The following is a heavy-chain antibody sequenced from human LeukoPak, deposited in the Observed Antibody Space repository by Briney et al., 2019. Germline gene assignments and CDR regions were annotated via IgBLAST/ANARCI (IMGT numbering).Heavy chain of an antibody. CDR2: ISGSGGST. J-gene: IGHJ4*02. CDR3: AKEDSSSSSADY. Sequence: PGGSLRLSCAASGFTFSNYAMNWVRQAPGKGLEWVSGISGSGGSTYYADSVKGRFTISRDNSKNTPYLQMNSLRAEDTAVYYCAKEDSSSSSADYWGQGTLVTVSS. CDR1: GFTFSNYA. V-gene: IGHV3-23*01. D-gene: IGHD6-6*01.